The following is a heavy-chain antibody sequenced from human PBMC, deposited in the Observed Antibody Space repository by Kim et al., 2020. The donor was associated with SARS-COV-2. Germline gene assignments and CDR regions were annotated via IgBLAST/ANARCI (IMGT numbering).Heavy chain of an antibody. D-gene: IGHD2-21*02. CDR3: ASRLGDSTYPFDY. CDR1: GFTFSSYA. V-gene: IGHV3-23*01. J-gene: IGHJ4*02. CDR2: ISGSGGST. Sequence: GGSLRLSCAASGFTFSSYAMSWVLQAPGKGLEWVSAISGSGGSTYYADSVKGRFTISRDNSKNTLYLQMNSLRAEDTAVDYCASRLGDSTYPFDYWGREPWSPSPQ.